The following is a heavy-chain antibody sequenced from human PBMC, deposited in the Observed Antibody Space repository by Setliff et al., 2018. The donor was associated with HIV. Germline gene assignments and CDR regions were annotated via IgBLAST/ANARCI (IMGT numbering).Heavy chain of an antibody. CDR2: IYTSGST. D-gene: IGHD3-16*02. CDR1: SGSIHSGSYY. V-gene: IGHV4-61*02. CDR3: ARETYDYVWGTYRYRPRHFDH. J-gene: IGHJ4*02. Sequence: SETLSLTCIVSSGSIHSGSYYWSWIRQPVGKGLEWIGRIYTSGSTDDNPSLKSRVSIAVDTSKNRFSLKLSPVTAADTAVYYCARETYDYVWGTYRYRPRHFDHWGQGTLVTVSS.